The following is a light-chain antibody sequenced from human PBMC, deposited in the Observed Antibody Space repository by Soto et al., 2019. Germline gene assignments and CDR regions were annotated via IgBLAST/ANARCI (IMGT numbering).Light chain of an antibody. J-gene: IGKJ5*01. CDR3: QQRRNWQVT. V-gene: IGKV3D-11*02. CDR1: QSVSSN. CDR2: GAS. Sequence: EIVLTQSPGTLSVSPGERATLSCRASQSVSSNLAWYQQKPGQAPRLLIYGASTRATGIPARFSGSGSGTDFTLTISSLEPEDFAVYYCQQRRNWQVTFGQGTRLEIK.